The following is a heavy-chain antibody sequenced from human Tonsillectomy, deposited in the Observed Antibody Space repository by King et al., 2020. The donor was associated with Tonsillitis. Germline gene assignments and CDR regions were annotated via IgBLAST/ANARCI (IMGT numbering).Heavy chain of an antibody. Sequence: VQLVESGGGVVQPGRSLRLSCAASGFTFSNYGMHWVRQAPGKGLEWVAVISYDGSSKYYTDSVKGRFTISRDNSKNTLYLQMNSLRAEDTAVYYCAKNYSGNVYFFDYWGQGTLVTVSS. V-gene: IGHV3-30*18. J-gene: IGHJ4*02. CDR3: AKNYSGNVYFFDY. CDR2: ISYDGSSK. D-gene: IGHD4-23*01. CDR1: GFTFSNYG.